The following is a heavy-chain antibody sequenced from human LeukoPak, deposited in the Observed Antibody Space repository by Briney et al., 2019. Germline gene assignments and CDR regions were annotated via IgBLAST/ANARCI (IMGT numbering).Heavy chain of an antibody. CDR3: AKDRSSSTSRSNY. CDR1: GLNFSNYA. Sequence: PGGSLRLSCAASGLNFSNYAMTWVRQAPGKGREWVSVVTGSSRYTYYADSVKGRFTISRDNSKNILYLEMNSLRVEDTAIYYCAKDRSSSTSRSNYWGRGTLVTVSS. J-gene: IGHJ4*02. CDR2: VTGSSRYT. V-gene: IGHV3-23*01. D-gene: IGHD2-2*01.